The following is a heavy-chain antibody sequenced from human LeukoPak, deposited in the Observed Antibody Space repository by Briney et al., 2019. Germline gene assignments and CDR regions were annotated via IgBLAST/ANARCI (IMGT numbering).Heavy chain of an antibody. J-gene: IGHJ6*03. D-gene: IGHD3-22*01. V-gene: IGHV3-15*01. CDR1: GFTFSNAW. CDR2: IKSKTDGGTT. CDR3: ATRRSSGCHLPYYYYYYMDV. Sequence: GGSLRLSCAASGFTFSNAWMSWVRQAPGKGLEWVGRIKSKTDGGTTDYAAPVKGRFTISRDDSKTTLYLQMNSLKTEDTALYYCATRRSSGCHLPYYYYYYMDVWGKGTTVTVSS.